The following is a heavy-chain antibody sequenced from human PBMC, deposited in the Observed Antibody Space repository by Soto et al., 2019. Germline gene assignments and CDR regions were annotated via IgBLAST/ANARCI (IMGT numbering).Heavy chain of an antibody. CDR3: XKDRIMITFGGVIPHDY. J-gene: IGHJ4*02. V-gene: IGHV3-23*01. D-gene: IGHD3-16*02. Sequence: GGSLRLSCAASGFTFSSYAMSWVRQAPGKGLEWVSAISGSGGSTYYADSVKGRFTISRDNSKNTLYLQMNSLRAEDTAVYYCXKDRIMITFGGVIPHDYWGPGTLVTVSS. CDR1: GFTFSSYA. CDR2: ISGSGGST.